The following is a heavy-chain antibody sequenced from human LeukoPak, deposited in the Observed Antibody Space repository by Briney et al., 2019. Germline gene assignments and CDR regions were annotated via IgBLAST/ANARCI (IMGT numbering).Heavy chain of an antibody. V-gene: IGHV4-34*01. D-gene: IGHD3-10*01. CDR2: INHSGST. CDR3: ARGGSGSYYNIPYYYYGMDV. J-gene: IGHJ6*04. Sequence: SETLSLTCAVYGGSFSGYYWSWIRQPPGKGLEWIGEINHSGSTNYNPSLKCRVTISVDTSKNQFSLKLSSVTAADTAVYYCARGGSGSYYNIPYYYYGMDVWGKGTTVTVSS. CDR1: GGSFSGYY.